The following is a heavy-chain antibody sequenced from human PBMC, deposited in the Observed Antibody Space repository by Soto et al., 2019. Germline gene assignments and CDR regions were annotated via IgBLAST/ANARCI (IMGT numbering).Heavy chain of an antibody. D-gene: IGHD4-17*01. Sequence: QVQLQESGPGLVKPSQTLSLTCTVSGGSISSGGYYWSWIRQHPGKGLEWIGYIYYSGSTYYNPSLKSRVTMTVDTSKNQFSLKLSSVTAADTAVYYCARSPEATVTAFDYWGQGTLVTVSS. V-gene: IGHV4-31*03. CDR2: IYYSGST. J-gene: IGHJ4*02. CDR3: ARSPEATVTAFDY. CDR1: GGSISSGGYY.